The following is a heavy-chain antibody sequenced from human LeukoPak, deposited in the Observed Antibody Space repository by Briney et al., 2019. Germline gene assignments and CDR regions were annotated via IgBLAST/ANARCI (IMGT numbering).Heavy chain of an antibody. CDR3: AREKIGTGTVLGKDYYYMDV. D-gene: IGHD3-16*01. CDR2: INHGEST. Sequence: SETLSLTCAVYGGSFSGYYWTWIRQPPGKGLEWIGEINHGESTNYNPSLKSRVIISVDKSKNQFSLKLSSVTAADTAMYYCAREKIGTGTVLGKDYYYMDVWGKGTTVTVSS. CDR1: GGSFSGYY. J-gene: IGHJ6*03. V-gene: IGHV4-34*01.